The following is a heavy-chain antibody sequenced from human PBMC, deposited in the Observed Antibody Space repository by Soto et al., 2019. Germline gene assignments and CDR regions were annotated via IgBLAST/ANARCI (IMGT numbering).Heavy chain of an antibody. D-gene: IGHD1-1*01. CDR1: GGSISSSGHY. Sequence: TSETLSLTCTVSGGSISSSGHYWGWIRQPPGKGLEWIGSIYYSGSTYYNPSLKSRVTISIDRSKNQFSLNLSSTTATDTAVYYCARGSPFPSTGEFDYWGQGTLVTVSS. V-gene: IGHV4-39*07. CDR3: ARGSPFPSTGEFDY. J-gene: IGHJ4*02. CDR2: IYYSGST.